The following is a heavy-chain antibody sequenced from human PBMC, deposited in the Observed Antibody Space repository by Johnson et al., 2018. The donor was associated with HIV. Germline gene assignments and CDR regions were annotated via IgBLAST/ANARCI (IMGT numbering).Heavy chain of an antibody. V-gene: IGHV3-9*01. Sequence: VQLVESGGGLVQPGRSLRLSCAASGFTFDDYAMNWVRQAPGKGLELVSRISWNRDRKDYADSVKGRFSISRDNSKNTLYLQMNSLRAEDTAVYYCAKDRVLGNQDDAFDMWGQGTMVTVSS. D-gene: IGHD7-27*01. J-gene: IGHJ3*02. CDR1: GFTFDDYA. CDR3: AKDRVLGNQDDAFDM. CDR2: ISWNRDRK.